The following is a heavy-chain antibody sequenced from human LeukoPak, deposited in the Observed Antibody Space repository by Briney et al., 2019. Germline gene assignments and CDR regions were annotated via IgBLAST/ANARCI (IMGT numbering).Heavy chain of an antibody. CDR2: IYHSGST. CDR1: GGSISSGGYY. J-gene: IGHJ4*02. Sequence: PSETLSLTCTVSGGSISSGGYYWSWIRQPPGKGLEWIGYIYHSGSTYYNPSLKSRVTISVDRSKNQFSLKLSSVTAADTAVYYCARGGEMATVDFWGQGTLVTVSS. CDR3: ARGGEMATVDF. V-gene: IGHV4-30-2*01. D-gene: IGHD5-24*01.